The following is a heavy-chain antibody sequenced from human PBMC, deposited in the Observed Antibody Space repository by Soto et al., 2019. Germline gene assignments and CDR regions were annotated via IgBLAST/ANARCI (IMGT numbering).Heavy chain of an antibody. CDR2: IYYSGST. CDR3: ASHEARWYFDS. Sequence: SETLSLTCTVSRGSISSGTNYWAWIRQPPGKGLEWIANIYYSGSTFYNPSLKSRVTISLDTSKNQFSLKLRSVTAADTAVYYCASHEARWYFDSWGQGTLVTVSS. J-gene: IGHJ4*02. CDR1: RGSISSGTNY. V-gene: IGHV4-39*01.